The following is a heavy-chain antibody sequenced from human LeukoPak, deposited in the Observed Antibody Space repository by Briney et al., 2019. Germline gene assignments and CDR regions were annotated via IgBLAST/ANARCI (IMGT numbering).Heavy chain of an antibody. CDR1: GFTFSSYE. D-gene: IGHD4-11*01. CDR3: AREGRDYSYYGVWYGMDV. Sequence: GGSLRLSCAASGFTFSSYEMNWVRQAPGKGLEWVSYISSSGSTIYYADSVKGRFTISRDNAKNSLYLQMNSLRAEDTAVYYCAREGRDYSYYGVWYGMDVWGQGTTVTVSS. J-gene: IGHJ6*02. CDR2: ISSSGSTI. V-gene: IGHV3-48*03.